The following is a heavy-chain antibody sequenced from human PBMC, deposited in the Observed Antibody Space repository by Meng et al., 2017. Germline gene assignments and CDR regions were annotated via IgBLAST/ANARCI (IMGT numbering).Heavy chain of an antibody. CDR2: ISSSSSYI. CDR1: GFTFSSYS. D-gene: IGHD2-15*01. J-gene: IGHJ4*02. V-gene: IGHV3-21*01. CDR3: ARPILGYCSGGSCYETLNAFDI. Sequence: GESLKISCAASGFTFSSYSMNWVRQAPGKGLEWVSSISSSSSYIYYADSVKGRFTISRDNDKNSLYLQMNSLRAEDTAVYYRARPILGYCSGGSCYETLNAFDIWGQGTLVTVSS.